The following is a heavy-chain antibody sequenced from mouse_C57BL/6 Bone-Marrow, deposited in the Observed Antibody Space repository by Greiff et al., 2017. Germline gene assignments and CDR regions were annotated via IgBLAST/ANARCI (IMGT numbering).Heavy chain of an antibody. J-gene: IGHJ4*01. CDR2: IWRGGST. CDR3: AKNFDGYSYYAMDY. V-gene: IGHV2-5*01. CDR1: GFSLTSYG. D-gene: IGHD2-3*01. Sequence: VQRVESGPGLVQPSQSLSITCTVSGFSLTSYGVHWVRQSPGKGLEWLGVIWRGGSTDYNAAFMSRLSITKDNSKSQVFFKMNSLQADDTAIYYCAKNFDGYSYYAMDYWGQGTSVTVSS.